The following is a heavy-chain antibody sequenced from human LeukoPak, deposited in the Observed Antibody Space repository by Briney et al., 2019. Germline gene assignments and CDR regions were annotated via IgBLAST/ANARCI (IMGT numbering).Heavy chain of an antibody. D-gene: IGHD3-3*01. J-gene: IGHJ3*02. CDR1: GYSISSGYY. CDR2: IYHSGST. Sequence: SETLSLTCTVSGYSISSGYYWGWIRQPPGKGLEWIGSIYHSGSTYYNPSLKSRVTISVDTSKNQFSLKLSSVTAADTAVYYCARGRKLRFLEWLPLGDAFDIWGQGTMVTVSS. CDR3: ARGRKLRFLEWLPLGDAFDI. V-gene: IGHV4-38-2*02.